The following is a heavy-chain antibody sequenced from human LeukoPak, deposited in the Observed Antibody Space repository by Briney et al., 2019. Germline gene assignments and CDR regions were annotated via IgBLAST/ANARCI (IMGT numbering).Heavy chain of an antibody. D-gene: IGHD3-22*01. CDR2: IYYSGST. V-gene: IGHV4-59*01. CDR3: ASNYYDSSGYYHDY. CDR1: GGSISSYY. J-gene: IGHJ4*02. Sequence: SETLSLTCTASGGSISSYYWSWIRQPPGKGLEWIGYIYYSGSTNYNPSLKSRVTISVDTSKNQFSLKLSSVTAADTAVYYCASNYYDSSGYYHDYWGQGTLVTVSS.